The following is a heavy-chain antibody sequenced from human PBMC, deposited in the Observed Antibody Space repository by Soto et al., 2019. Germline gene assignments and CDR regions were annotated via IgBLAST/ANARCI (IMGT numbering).Heavy chain of an antibody. CDR1: GFTFSDYY. D-gene: IGHD6-6*01. J-gene: IGHJ4*02. Sequence: QVQLVESGGGLVKPGGSLRLSCAGFGFTFSDYYMNWIRQAPGKGLEWVSYISSSGNTIYYADSVKGRFTISRDNAKNSLYLQMNSLRDEDTAVYYCARDYFSSSSRFDYWGQGTRITVSS. CDR2: ISSSGNTI. CDR3: ARDYFSSSSRFDY. V-gene: IGHV3-11*01.